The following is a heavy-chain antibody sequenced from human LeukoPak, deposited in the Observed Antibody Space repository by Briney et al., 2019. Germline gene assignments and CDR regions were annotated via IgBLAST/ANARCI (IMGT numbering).Heavy chain of an antibody. D-gene: IGHD3-22*01. V-gene: IGHV3-33*01. CDR3: ARDNQASYYYDSSGLDY. J-gene: IGHJ4*02. Sequence: GGSLRLSCAASGFTFSIYGMQWVRPPPGKGVEWVAVIWYDGSNKYYADSVKGRLTISRDNSKNTLYLQMNSLRAEDTAVYYCARDNQASYYYDSSGLDYWGQGTLVTVSS. CDR2: IWYDGSNK. CDR1: GFTFSIYG.